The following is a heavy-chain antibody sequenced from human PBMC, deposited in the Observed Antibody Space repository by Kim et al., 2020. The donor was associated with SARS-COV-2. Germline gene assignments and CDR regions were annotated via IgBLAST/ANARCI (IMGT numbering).Heavy chain of an antibody. J-gene: IGHJ4*01. V-gene: IGHV4-31*02. D-gene: IGHD3-10*01. Sequence: NPSLKSRAAISVDTSKNRFSLEMTSVTAADTAVYYCARTEKVRGVHFYFDYWGHGTLVTVS. CDR3: ARTEKVRGVHFYFDY.